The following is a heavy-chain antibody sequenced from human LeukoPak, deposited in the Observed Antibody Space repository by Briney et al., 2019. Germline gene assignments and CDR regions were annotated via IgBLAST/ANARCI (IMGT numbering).Heavy chain of an antibody. CDR2: INPSGGST. V-gene: IGHV1-46*01. CDR3: AREFNN. Sequence: ASVKVSCKASGYTFTSYGISWVRQAPGQGLEWMGIINPSGGSTTYAQKFQGRVTMTRDMSTSTVYMEVSSLRSEDTAVYYCAREFNNWGQGTLVTVSS. CDR1: GYTFTSYG. J-gene: IGHJ4*02.